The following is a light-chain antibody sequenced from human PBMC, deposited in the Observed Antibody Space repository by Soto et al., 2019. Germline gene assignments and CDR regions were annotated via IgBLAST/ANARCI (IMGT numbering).Light chain of an antibody. Sequence: QSVLTQPPSASGTPGQRVTISCSGSSSNVGSNAVYWYQHLPGTAPKLLIYTNDQRPSGVPDRFSGSKSGTSASLAISGLQPEDEADYYCVAWDDNLTGPGVFGGGTELTVL. CDR2: TND. CDR3: VAWDDNLTGPGV. J-gene: IGLJ2*01. V-gene: IGLV1-44*01. CDR1: SSNVGSNA.